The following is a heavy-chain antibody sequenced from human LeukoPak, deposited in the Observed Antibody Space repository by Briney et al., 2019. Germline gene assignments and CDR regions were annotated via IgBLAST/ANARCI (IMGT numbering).Heavy chain of an antibody. V-gene: IGHV4-34*01. Sequence: PSETLSLTCAVYGGSFSGYYWSWIRQPPGKGLEWIGEINHSGSTNYNPSLKSRVTISVDTSKNQFSLKLSSVTAADTAVYYCANLYSYSDTPPDNWFDPWGQGTLVTVSS. J-gene: IGHJ5*02. CDR1: GGSFSGYY. D-gene: IGHD5-18*01. CDR3: ANLYSYSDTPPDNWFDP. CDR2: INHSGST.